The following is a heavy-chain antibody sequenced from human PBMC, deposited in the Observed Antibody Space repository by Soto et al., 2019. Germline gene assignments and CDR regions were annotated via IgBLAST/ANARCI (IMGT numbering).Heavy chain of an antibody. CDR3: ARLSGSYNDRYFDY. CDR1: GGSISRGGYS. CDR2: IYHSGST. V-gene: IGHV4-30-2*01. D-gene: IGHD1-26*01. J-gene: IGHJ4*02. Sequence: LSETLSLTCAVSGGSISRGGYSWSWIRQPPGKGLEWIGYIYHSGSTYYNPSLKSRVTISVDRSKNQFSLKLSSVTAADTAVYYCARLSGSYNDRYFDYWGQGTLVTVSS.